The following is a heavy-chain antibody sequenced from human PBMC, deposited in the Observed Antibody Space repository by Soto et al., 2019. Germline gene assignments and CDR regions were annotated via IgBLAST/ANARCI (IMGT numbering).Heavy chain of an antibody. J-gene: IGHJ4*02. CDR3: ARDRVVAAFDY. CDR1: GFTFSSYA. CDR2: ISYDGSNK. Sequence: QVQLVESGGGVVQPGRSLRLSCVASGFTFSSYAMHWVRQAPGKGLEWVAVISYDGSNKYYADSVKGRFTISRDNSKNTLYLQMNSLRAEDTAVYYCARDRVVAAFDYWGQGTLVTVSS. D-gene: IGHD2-15*01. V-gene: IGHV3-30-3*01.